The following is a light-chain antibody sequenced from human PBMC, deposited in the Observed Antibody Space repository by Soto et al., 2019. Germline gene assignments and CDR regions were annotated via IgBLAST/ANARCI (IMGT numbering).Light chain of an antibody. Sequence: QSALTQPASVSGSPGQSITISCTGTSSDVGNYNYVSWYQQHPGKAPKLMIYDVSNRPSGVSNRFSGSKSGNTASLTISGLQAEDEADYYCSSYTSSSPYVVCGRGTKLNVL. V-gene: IGLV2-14*01. CDR2: DVS. CDR3: SSYTSSSPYVV. J-gene: IGLJ2*01. CDR1: SSDVGNYNY.